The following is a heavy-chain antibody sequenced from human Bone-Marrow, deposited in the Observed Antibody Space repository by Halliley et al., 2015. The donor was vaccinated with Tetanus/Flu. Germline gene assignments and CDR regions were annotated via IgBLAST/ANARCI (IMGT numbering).Heavy chain of an antibody. D-gene: IGHD2-15*01. V-gene: IGHV4-59*01. CDR2: GST. J-gene: IGHJ6*02. Sequence: GSTKYNPSLKSRVTISVDTSKNQFSLKLYSVTAADTAVYYCTRTIVGGVVGATYYYYYGMDVWGQGTTVTVSS. CDR3: TRTIVGGVVGATYYYYYGMDV.